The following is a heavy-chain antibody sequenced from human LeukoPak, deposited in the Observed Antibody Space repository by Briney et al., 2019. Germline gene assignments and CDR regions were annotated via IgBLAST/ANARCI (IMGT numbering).Heavy chain of an antibody. CDR3: ARDLAAAGTNHDAFDI. J-gene: IGHJ3*02. CDR2: INPSGGST. Sequence: GASVKVSCKASGYTFTSYYMHWVRQASGQGLEWMGIINPSGGSTSYAQKFQGRVTMTRDTSTSTVYMELSSPRSEGTAVYYCARDLAAAGTNHDAFDIWGQGTMVTVSS. D-gene: IGHD6-13*01. V-gene: IGHV1-46*01. CDR1: GYTFTSYY.